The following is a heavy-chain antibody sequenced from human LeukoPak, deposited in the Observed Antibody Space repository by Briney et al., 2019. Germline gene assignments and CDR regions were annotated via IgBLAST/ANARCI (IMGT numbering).Heavy chain of an antibody. D-gene: IGHD6-19*01. V-gene: IGHV4-59*01. CDR1: GGSFSGYY. CDR2: IYYSGST. CDR3: ARVGSGWTFDY. Sequence: SETLSLTCGVYGGSFSGYYWSWIRQPPGKGLEWIGYIYYSGSTNYNPSLKSRVTISVDTSKNQFSLKLSSVTAADTAVYYCARVGSGWTFDYWGQGTLVTVSS. J-gene: IGHJ4*02.